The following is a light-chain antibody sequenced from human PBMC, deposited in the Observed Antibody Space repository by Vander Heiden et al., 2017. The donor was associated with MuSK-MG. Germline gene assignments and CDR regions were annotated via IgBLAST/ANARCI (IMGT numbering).Light chain of an antibody. CDR2: STS. CDR1: TGAVTSGYY. J-gene: IGLJ3*02. Sequence: QTVVTQEPSLTVSPGGTVPLTCASSTGAVTSGYYPNWFQQKPGQAPRALIYSTSNKHYGTPARVSGSLLGGKAALTLSGVQPQDEAEYYCLLYYGGAQGKRGVFGGGTKLTVL. CDR3: LLYYGGAQGKRGV. V-gene: IGLV7-43*01.